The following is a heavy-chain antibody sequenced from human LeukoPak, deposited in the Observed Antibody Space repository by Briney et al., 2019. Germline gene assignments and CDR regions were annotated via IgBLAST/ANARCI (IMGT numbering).Heavy chain of an antibody. CDR1: GVSVSDGRYY. V-gene: IGHV4-61*01. CDR3: ARAREGVQLWSPYYYYYYMDV. J-gene: IGHJ6*03. CDR2: KYYSGSA. D-gene: IGHD5-18*01. Sequence: SETLSLTCNVSGVSVSDGRYYWTWIRQHPGKGLEWIGYKYYSGSAKYNPSLKSRLTISIDTSKNQFSLQLSSVTAADTAVYYCARAREGVQLWSPYYYYYYMDVWGKGTTVTVSS.